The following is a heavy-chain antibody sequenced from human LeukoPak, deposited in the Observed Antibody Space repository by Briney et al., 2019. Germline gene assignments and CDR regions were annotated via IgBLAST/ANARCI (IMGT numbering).Heavy chain of an antibody. CDR3: AREGVGATTRAFDI. J-gene: IGHJ3*02. V-gene: IGHV4-39*07. CDR2: IYYSGST. D-gene: IGHD1-26*01. Sequence: SETLSLTCTVSGGSVSHSNYYWDWIRQPPGKGLEWIGDIYYSGSTYYNPSLKSRVTISVDTSKNQFSLKLSSVTAADTAVYYCAREGVGATTRAFDIWGQGTMVTVSS. CDR1: GGSVSHSNYY.